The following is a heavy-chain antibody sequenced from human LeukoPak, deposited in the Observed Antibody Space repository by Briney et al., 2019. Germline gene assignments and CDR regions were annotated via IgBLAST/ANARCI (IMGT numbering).Heavy chain of an antibody. CDR2: ISYDGSNK. CDR1: GFTFSSYA. D-gene: IGHD2-15*01. CDR3: ARDRRDIVVVVAATNWFDP. J-gene: IGHJ5*02. V-gene: IGHV3-30-3*01. Sequence: GGSLRLSCAASGFTFSSYAMHWVRQAPGKGLEWVAVISYDGSNKYYADSVKGRFTISRDNSKNTLYLQMNSLKAEDTAVYYCARDRRDIVVVVAATNWFDPWGQGTLVTVSS.